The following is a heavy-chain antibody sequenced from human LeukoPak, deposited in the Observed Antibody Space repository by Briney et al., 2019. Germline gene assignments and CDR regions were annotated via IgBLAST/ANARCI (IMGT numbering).Heavy chain of an antibody. Sequence: SETLSLTCTVSGGSISSYYWSWIRQPPGKGLEWIGHIFYSGSTNYNPSLKRRVTISVDTSKNQFSLKLSSVTAADTAVYYCARGVEMATILVGLWGQGTLVTVSS. CDR3: ARGVEMATILVGL. CDR2: IFYSGST. D-gene: IGHD5-24*01. V-gene: IGHV4-59*01. CDR1: GGSISSYY. J-gene: IGHJ4*02.